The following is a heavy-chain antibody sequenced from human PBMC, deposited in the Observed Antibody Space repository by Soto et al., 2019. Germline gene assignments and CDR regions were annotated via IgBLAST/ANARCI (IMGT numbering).Heavy chain of an antibody. V-gene: IGHV1-2*02. Sequence: ASVMVSCKASGYTFIEKYIRWVRQAPGQGLEWMGWINPNSGVTNYPQNFQGRVTMTRERSISTAYMQLSGLRSDDTAVYYCAREFLSTLGDSESWGQGTLVSVS. CDR1: GYTFIEKY. CDR3: AREFLSTLGDSES. CDR2: INPNSGVT. J-gene: IGHJ5*02. D-gene: IGHD2-21*01.